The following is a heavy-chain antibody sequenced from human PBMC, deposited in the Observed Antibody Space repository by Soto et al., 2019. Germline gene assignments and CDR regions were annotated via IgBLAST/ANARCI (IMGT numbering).Heavy chain of an antibody. D-gene: IGHD6-13*01. V-gene: IGHV3-23*01. CDR2: ISGSGGST. CDR3: ARGRQQQLYGTGNWFHP. CDR1: GFTFSSYA. J-gene: IGHJ5*02. Sequence: GGLLRLSCAASGFTFSSYAMSWVRQAPGKGLEWVSAISGSGGSTYYADSVKGRFTISRDNSKNTLYLQMNSLRAEDTAVYYWARGRQQQLYGTGNWFHPWGQGTLVTVSS.